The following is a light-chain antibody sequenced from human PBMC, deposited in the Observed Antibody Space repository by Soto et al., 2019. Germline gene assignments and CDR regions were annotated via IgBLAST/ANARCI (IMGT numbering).Light chain of an antibody. Sequence: DIQMTQSPSSVSASVGDRVTISCRASQDIDRWLAWFQHKPGKAPKLLISTASSLQSGVPSRFSASRSGTDFTLTIASLQFEDFATYYCLQSDTSPYTFGLGTKLEIK. CDR1: QDIDRW. CDR2: TAS. J-gene: IGKJ2*01. CDR3: LQSDTSPYT. V-gene: IGKV1D-12*01.